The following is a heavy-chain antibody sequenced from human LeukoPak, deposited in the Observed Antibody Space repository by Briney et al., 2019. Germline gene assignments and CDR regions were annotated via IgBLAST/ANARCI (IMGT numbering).Heavy chain of an antibody. CDR2: INPNSGDT. CDR1: GYTFTGYY. Sequence: GASVKVSCKASGYTFTGYYIRWVRQAPGQGLGWMGRINPNSGDTSSAQKFQGRVTMTRDTSISTAYMELSRLRSDDTAVYYCARDRIGCGSSSCYIDYWGQGTLVTVSS. CDR3: ARDRIGCGSSSCYIDY. V-gene: IGHV1-2*06. J-gene: IGHJ4*02. D-gene: IGHD2-2*02.